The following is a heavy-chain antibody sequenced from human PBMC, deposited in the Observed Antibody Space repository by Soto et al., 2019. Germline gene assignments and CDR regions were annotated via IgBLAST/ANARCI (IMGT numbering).Heavy chain of an antibody. Sequence: GPQLKVSCKASGGTFSSYAISWVRQAPGQGLEWMGGIIPIFGTASYAQKFQGRVTITADESTSTAYMELSSLRSEDTAVYYCAGYCSGGSCTIQLLPGPFDYWGQGTLVTVSS. CDR3: AGYCSGGSCTIQLLPGPFDY. D-gene: IGHD2-15*01. CDR2: IIPIFGTA. J-gene: IGHJ4*02. V-gene: IGHV1-69*13. CDR1: GGTFSSYA.